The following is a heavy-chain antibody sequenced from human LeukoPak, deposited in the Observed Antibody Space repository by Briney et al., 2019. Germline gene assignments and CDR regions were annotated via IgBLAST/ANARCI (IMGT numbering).Heavy chain of an antibody. D-gene: IGHD5-18*01. CDR1: GFTFSSYG. CDR2: IRYDGSNK. CDR3: AKEEDTAMAIDY. J-gene: IGHJ4*02. Sequence: PGGSLRLSCAPSGFTFSSYGIHWVRQAPAKGLEWVAFIRYDGSNKYYADSVKGRFTISRDNSKNTLYLQMNSLRAEDTAVYYCAKEEDTAMAIDYWGQGTLVTVSS. V-gene: IGHV3-30*02.